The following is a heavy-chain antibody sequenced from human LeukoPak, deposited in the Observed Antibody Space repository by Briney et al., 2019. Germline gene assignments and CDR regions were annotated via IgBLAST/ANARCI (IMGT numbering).Heavy chain of an antibody. CDR3: ARGPRSTMVRGGYYGMDV. CDR2: INHSGST. D-gene: IGHD3-10*01. V-gene: IGHV4-34*01. J-gene: IGHJ6*04. CDR1: GGSFSGYY. Sequence: SETLSLTCAVYGGSFSGYYWSWIRQPPGKGLEWIGEINHSGSTNYNPSLKSRVTISVDTSKNQFSLKLSSVTAADTAVYYCARGPRSTMVRGGYYGMDVWGKGTTVTVSS.